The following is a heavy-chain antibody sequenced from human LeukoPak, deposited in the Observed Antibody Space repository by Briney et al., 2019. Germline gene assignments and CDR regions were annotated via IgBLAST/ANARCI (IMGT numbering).Heavy chain of an antibody. D-gene: IGHD2-15*01. CDR3: ARDSKGYCSGGSCYLDY. V-gene: IGHV4-39*07. CDR1: GGSITSSSYY. CDR2: LYYSGST. J-gene: IGHJ4*02. Sequence: KSSETLSLTCTVSGGSITSSSYYWGWIRQPPGKGLEWIGSLYYSGSTYYNPSLKSRVTISVDTSKNQFSLKLSSVTAADTAVYYCARDSKGYCSGGSCYLDYWGQGTLVTVSS.